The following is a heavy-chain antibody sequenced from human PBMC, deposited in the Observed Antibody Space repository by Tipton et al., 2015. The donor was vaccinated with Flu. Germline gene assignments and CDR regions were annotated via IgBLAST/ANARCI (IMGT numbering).Heavy chain of an antibody. CDR2: IFHSGDT. Sequence: TLSLTCDVSGYFISSGYYWGWIRQPPGKGLEWIGSIFHSGDTLYNPSLKRRVTVSVDTLKNQFSLKVTSVTAADTALYYCTRHANYGSGSPYYFDPWGQGSLVTVSS. D-gene: IGHD3-10*01. J-gene: IGHJ4*02. CDR3: TRHANYGSGSPYYFDP. CDR1: GYFISSGYY. V-gene: IGHV4-38-2*01.